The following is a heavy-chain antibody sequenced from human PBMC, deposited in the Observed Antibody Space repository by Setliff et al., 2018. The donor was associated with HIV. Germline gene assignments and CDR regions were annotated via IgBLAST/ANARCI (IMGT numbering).Heavy chain of an antibody. CDR2: INVGNGST. V-gene: IGHV1-3*01. CDR3: ARMNCSTTNCRESNWFDP. J-gene: IGHJ5*02. CDR1: GYTFSNYV. Sequence: ASVKVSCKASGYTFSNYVMQWVRQAPGQRLEWMGWINVGNGSTGYAQKFQGRVTITRNTSISTAYMEMSSLRSEDTAVYYCARMNCSTTNCRESNWFDPWGQGTLVTVSS. D-gene: IGHD2-2*01.